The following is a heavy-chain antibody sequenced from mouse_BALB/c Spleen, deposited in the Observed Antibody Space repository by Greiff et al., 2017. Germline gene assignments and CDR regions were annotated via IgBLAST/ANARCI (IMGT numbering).Heavy chain of an antibody. CDR1: GFTFSSYT. V-gene: IGHV5-6-4*01. Sequence: EVHLVESGGGLVKPGGSLKLSCAASGFTFSSYTMSWVRQTPEKRLEWVATISSGGSYTYYPDSVKGRFTISRDNAKNTLYLQMSSLKSEDTAMYYCTRGNWEMDYWGQGTSVTVSS. CDR2: ISSGGSYT. D-gene: IGHD4-1*01. CDR3: TRGNWEMDY. J-gene: IGHJ4*01.